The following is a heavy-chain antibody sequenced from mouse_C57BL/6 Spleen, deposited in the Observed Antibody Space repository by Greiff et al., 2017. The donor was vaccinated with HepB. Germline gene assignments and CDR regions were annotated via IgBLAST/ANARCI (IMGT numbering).Heavy chain of an antibody. V-gene: IGHV1-54*01. CDR1: GYAFTNYL. Sequence: QVQLQQSGAELVRPGTSVKVSCKASGYAFTNYLIEWVKQRPGQGLEWIGVINPGSGGTNYNEKFKGKATLTADKSYSTAYMQLSSLTSEDSAVYVCARGYYYGRGLYAMDYWGQGTSVTVSS. D-gene: IGHD1-1*01. CDR3: ARGYYYGRGLYAMDY. CDR2: INPGSGGT. J-gene: IGHJ4*01.